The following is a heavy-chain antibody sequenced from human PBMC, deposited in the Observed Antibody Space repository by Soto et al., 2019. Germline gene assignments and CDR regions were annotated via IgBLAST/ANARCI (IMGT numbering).Heavy chain of an antibody. D-gene: IGHD3-3*01. J-gene: IGHJ5*02. CDR2: IYSGGST. Sequence: GGSLRLSCAASGFTVSSNYMSWVRQAPGKGLEWVSVIYSGGSTYYADSVKGRSTISRDNSKNTLYLQMNSLRAEDTAVYYCARDFWSGANWFDPWGQGTLVTVSS. CDR3: ARDFWSGANWFDP. V-gene: IGHV3-66*01. CDR1: GFTVSSNY.